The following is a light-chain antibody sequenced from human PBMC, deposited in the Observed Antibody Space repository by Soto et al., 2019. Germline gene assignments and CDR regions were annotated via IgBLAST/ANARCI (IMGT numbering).Light chain of an antibody. Sequence: EIVMTQSPATLSVSPGERATLSCRASQSVSSNFAWYQQKPGQAPRLLIYGASTSATGIPARFSGSGSGTEFIPTISSILSEDFAVSYCQQYNNWHPWTFGQGTKVEIK. V-gene: IGKV3-15*01. CDR3: QQYNNWHPWT. J-gene: IGKJ1*01. CDR1: QSVSSN. CDR2: GAS.